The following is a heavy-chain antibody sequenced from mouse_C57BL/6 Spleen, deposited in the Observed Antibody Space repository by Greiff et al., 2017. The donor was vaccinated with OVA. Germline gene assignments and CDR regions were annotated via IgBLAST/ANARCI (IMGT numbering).Heavy chain of an antibody. CDR3: ARRDYYGSSYFDY. Sequence: EVKLVESGGGLVQPGGSLKLSCAASGFTFSDYYMYWVRQTPEKRLEWVAYISNGGGSTYYPDTVKGRFTISRDNAKNTLYLQMSRLKSEDTAMYYCARRDYYGSSYFDYWGQGTTLTVSS. J-gene: IGHJ2*01. D-gene: IGHD1-1*01. CDR2: ISNGGGST. CDR1: GFTFSDYY. V-gene: IGHV5-12*01.